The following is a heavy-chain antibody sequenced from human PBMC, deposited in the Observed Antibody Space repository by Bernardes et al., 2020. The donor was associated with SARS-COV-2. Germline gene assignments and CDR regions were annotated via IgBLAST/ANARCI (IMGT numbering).Heavy chain of an antibody. Sequence: GGSLRLSCAAAGFTFNNYAIHWVRQAPGKGLEWVADISYEGSKSNFADSVKGQFTVSRDSSKNMVFLQMNSLRSEDTAVYHCAKARSLFMLYYDDAFDIWGQGTMVIVSS. J-gene: IGHJ3*02. CDR1: GFTFNNYA. V-gene: IGHV3-30*18. CDR2: ISYEGSKS. CDR3: AKARSLFMLYYDDAFDI. D-gene: IGHD2-8*01.